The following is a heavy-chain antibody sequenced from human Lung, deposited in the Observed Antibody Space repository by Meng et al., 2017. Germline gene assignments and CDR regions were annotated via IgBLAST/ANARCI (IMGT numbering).Heavy chain of an antibody. CDR1: GFTFSNYS. Sequence: EVQLVESGGGLVKPGGSLRLSCVGSGFTFSNYSMNWVRQAPGKGLEWVSSISSSSRYIYYADSLKGRFTISRDNAKNSLYLQMNSLRAEDTAVFYCARDNYYDSGSYSGFDYWGQGALVTVSS. D-gene: IGHD3-10*01. CDR2: ISSSSRYI. J-gene: IGHJ4*02. CDR3: ARDNYYDSGSYSGFDY. V-gene: IGHV3-21*01.